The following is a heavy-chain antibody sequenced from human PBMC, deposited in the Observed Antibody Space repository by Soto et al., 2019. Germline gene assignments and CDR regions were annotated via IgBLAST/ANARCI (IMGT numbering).Heavy chain of an antibody. CDR2: ISSSSSTI. CDR3: AREGDGYSYALYYYGMDV. V-gene: IGHV3-48*02. J-gene: IGHJ6*02. CDR1: GFTFSSYS. D-gene: IGHD5-18*01. Sequence: LRLSCAASGFTFSSYSMNWVRQAPGKGLEWVSYISSSSSTIYYADSVKGRFTISRDNAKNSLYLQMNSLRDEDTAVYYCAREGDGYSYALYYYGMDVWGQGTTVTVSS.